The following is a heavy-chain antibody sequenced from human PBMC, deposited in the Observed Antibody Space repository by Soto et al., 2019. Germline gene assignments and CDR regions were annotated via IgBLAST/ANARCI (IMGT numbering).Heavy chain of an antibody. CDR2: IYYSGST. CDR3: ARALGYSYGNWFDP. J-gene: IGHJ5*02. CDR1: GGSISSYY. Sequence: QVQLQESGPGLVKPSETLSLTCTVSGGSISSYYWGWIRQPPGKGLEWIGYIYYSGSTNYNPSLKSRVTISVDTSKNQFSLKLSSVTAADTAVYYCARALGYSYGNWFDPWGQGTLVTVSS. V-gene: IGHV4-59*01. D-gene: IGHD5-18*01.